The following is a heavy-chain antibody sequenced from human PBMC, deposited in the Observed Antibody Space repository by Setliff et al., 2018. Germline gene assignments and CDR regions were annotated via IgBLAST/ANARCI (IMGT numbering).Heavy chain of an antibody. CDR2: FAPEVGEI. Sequence: RASVKVSCKVSGYSLKDSSMHWVRQVPGKGLEWMGGFAPEVGEIIYAQEFQGRVTMTADTSTDTAYMQVSGLRSEDTAVYFCARYGAKLAIEEWGQGTLVTVSS. D-gene: IGHD4-17*01. CDR1: GYSLKDSS. CDR3: ARYGAKLAIEE. J-gene: IGHJ4*02. V-gene: IGHV1-24*01.